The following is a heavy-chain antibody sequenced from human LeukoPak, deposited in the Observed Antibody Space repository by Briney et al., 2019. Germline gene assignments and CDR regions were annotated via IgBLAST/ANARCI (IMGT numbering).Heavy chain of an antibody. CDR1: GFTFSSYA. Sequence: PGGSLRLSCAASGFTFSSYAMHWVRQAPGKGLVWVAVISYDGSNKYYADPVKGRFTISRDNSKNTLYLQMNSLRAEDTAVYYCARGGYSSSWLLFDYWGQGTLVTVSS. V-gene: IGHV3-30-3*01. J-gene: IGHJ4*02. CDR3: ARGGYSSSWLLFDY. D-gene: IGHD6-13*01. CDR2: ISYDGSNK.